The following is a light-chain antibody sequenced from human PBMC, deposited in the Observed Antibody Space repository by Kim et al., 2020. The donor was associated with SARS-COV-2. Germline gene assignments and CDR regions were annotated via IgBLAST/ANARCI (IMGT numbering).Light chain of an antibody. CDR2: AAS. V-gene: IGKV1-39*01. CDR1: QSISSY. Sequence: DIQMTQSPSSLSASVGDRVTITCPASQSISSYLNWYQQKPGKAPKLLIYAASSLQSGVPSRFSGSGSGTDFTLTISSLQPEDFATYYCQQSYSTLYSFGQGTKLEI. CDR3: QQSYSTLYS. J-gene: IGKJ2*03.